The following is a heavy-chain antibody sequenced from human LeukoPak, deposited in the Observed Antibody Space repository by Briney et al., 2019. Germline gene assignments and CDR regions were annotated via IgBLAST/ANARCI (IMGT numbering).Heavy chain of an antibody. CDR1: GGSISSYY. Sequence: PSETLSLTCTVSGGSISSYYWSWIRQPPGKGLEWIGYIYYSGSTNYNPSLKSRVTISVDTSKNQFSLKLSSVTAADTAVYYCARGLGIAAAGGGGTYFDYWGQGTLVTVSS. D-gene: IGHD6-13*01. CDR3: ARGLGIAAAGGGGTYFDY. J-gene: IGHJ4*02. CDR2: IYYSGST. V-gene: IGHV4-59*01.